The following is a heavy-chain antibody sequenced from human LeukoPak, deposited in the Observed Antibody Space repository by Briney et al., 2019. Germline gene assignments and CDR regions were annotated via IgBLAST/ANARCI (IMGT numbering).Heavy chain of an antibody. CDR2: VNQGATQK. D-gene: IGHD3-10*01. J-gene: IGHJ6*04. CDR3: AELGITMIGGV. CDR1: GFDFSTQW. V-gene: IGHV3-7*01. Sequence: GGSLRLSCAASGFDFSTQWMSWVRQAPGKGLEWVAIVNQGATQKYYVDSVKGRFTISRDNAENSLYLQMNSLRAEDTAVYYCAELGITMIGGVWGKGTTVTISS.